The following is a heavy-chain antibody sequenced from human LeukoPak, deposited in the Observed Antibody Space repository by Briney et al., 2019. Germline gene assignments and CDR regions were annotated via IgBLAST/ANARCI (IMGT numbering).Heavy chain of an antibody. V-gene: IGHV4-30-4*01. Sequence: SQTLSLTCTVSGGSISSGDYYWSWIRQPPGKGLEWIGYIYYSGSTYYNPSPKSRVTISVDTSKNQFSLKLSSVTAADTAVYYCARDRGLDYCSSTSCYTNGATFDPWGQGTLVTVSS. J-gene: IGHJ5*02. CDR1: GGSISSGDYY. D-gene: IGHD2-2*02. CDR3: ARDRGLDYCSSTSCYTNGATFDP. CDR2: IYYSGST.